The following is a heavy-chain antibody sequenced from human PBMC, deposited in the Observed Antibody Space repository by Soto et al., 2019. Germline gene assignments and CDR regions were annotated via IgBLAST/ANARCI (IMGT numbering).Heavy chain of an antibody. CDR2: IIPIFGTA. CDR3: ARGPEYYYDSSGYKLEYFQH. Sequence: SVTVSCTASGDTFSSYAISWVRQAHGQLLEWMGGIIPIFGTANYAQKFQGRVTITADESTSTAYMELSSLRSEDTAVYYCARGPEYYYDSSGYKLEYFQHWGQGTLVTVSS. V-gene: IGHV1-69*13. D-gene: IGHD3-22*01. J-gene: IGHJ1*01. CDR1: GDTFSSYA.